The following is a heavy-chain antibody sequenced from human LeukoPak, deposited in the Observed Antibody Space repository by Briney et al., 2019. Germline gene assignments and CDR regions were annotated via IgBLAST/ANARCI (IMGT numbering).Heavy chain of an antibody. CDR1: GGTFSSYA. CDR3: ASIPETYYYDSSGYYLKGDAFDI. V-gene: IGHV1-69*04. CDR2: IIPILGIA. Sequence: SVKVSCKASGGTFSSYAISWVRQAPGQGLEWMGRIIPILGIANYAQKFQGRVTITADKSTSTAYMELSSLRSEDTAVYYCASIPETYYYDSSGYYLKGDAFDIWGQGTMVTVSS. J-gene: IGHJ3*02. D-gene: IGHD3-22*01.